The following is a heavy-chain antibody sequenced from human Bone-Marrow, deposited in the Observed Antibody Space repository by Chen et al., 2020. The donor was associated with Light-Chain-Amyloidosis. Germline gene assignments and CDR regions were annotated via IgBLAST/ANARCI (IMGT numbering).Heavy chain of an antibody. D-gene: IGHD2-2*01. Sequence: QVQLQQWGAGLLKPSETLSLTCAVYGGSFSGYHWSWIRQPPGKGREWIGEINHSGRIESNPPLKSRVPILVDTSKNQFSLRLMSLTAADTAVYYCATMAREAVPGAMPGPDYYGMDVWGQGTTVTVSS. J-gene: IGHJ6*02. CDR1: GGSFSGYH. CDR2: INHSGRI. V-gene: IGHV4-34*01. CDR3: ATMAREAVPGAMPGPDYYGMDV.